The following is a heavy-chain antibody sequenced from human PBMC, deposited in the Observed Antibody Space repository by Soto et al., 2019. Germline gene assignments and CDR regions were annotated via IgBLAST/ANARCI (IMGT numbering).Heavy chain of an antibody. J-gene: IGHJ6*02. D-gene: IGHD1-26*01. CDR3: ASLIVGENLYGMDV. V-gene: IGHV1-69*12. CDR2: IIPIFGTA. Sequence: QVQLVQSGAEVKKPGSSVKVSCKASGGTFSSYAISWVRQAPGQGLEWMGGIIPIFGTANYAQKFQGRVTITADESTSTAYMELSSLRSDDTAVYYCASLIVGENLYGMDVWGQGTTVTVSS. CDR1: GGTFSSYA.